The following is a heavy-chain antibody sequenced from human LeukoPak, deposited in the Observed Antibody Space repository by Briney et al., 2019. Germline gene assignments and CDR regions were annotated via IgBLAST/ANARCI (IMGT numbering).Heavy chain of an antibody. Sequence: TSETLSLTCAVYGGSFSGYYWSWIRQPPGKGLEWIGEINHSGSTNYNPSLKSRVTISVDTSKNQFSLKLSSVTAADTAVYYCARLPVESSWYVSGWFDPWGQGTLVTVSS. J-gene: IGHJ5*02. CDR1: GGSFSGYY. D-gene: IGHD6-13*01. CDR3: ARLPVESSWYVSGWFDP. CDR2: INHSGST. V-gene: IGHV4-34*01.